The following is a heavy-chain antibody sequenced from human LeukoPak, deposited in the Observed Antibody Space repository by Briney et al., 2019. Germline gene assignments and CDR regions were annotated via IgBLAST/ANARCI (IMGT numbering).Heavy chain of an antibody. J-gene: IGHJ4*02. V-gene: IGHV3-7*03. Sequence: GGTLRLSCAASGFTFSSYWMSWVRQAPGKGLEWVANIKHDGSAKYYVDSVKGRFTISRGNAKNSLYLQVNSLRAEDTAVYYCASIQLWFRYYFDYWGQGTLVTVSS. CDR2: IKHDGSAK. D-gene: IGHD5-18*01. CDR3: ASIQLWFRYYFDY. CDR1: GFTFSSYW.